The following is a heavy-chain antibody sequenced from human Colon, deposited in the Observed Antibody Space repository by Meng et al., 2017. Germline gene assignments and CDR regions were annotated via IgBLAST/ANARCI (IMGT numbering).Heavy chain of an antibody. CDR1: GGSISNYS. V-gene: IGHV4-59*01. CDR3: ARGYMYFDFDP. J-gene: IGHJ5*02. Sequence: QEAGPVLRKPSETRSPTCILSGGSISNYSWSWIRQPPGRGLEWIGHVYNSGNNAKYNSSLESRVTMSVDTSKNQFSLKLSSVTAADTAVYYCARGYMYFDFDPWGRGTLVTVSS. D-gene: IGHD2-8*01. CDR2: VYNSGNNA.